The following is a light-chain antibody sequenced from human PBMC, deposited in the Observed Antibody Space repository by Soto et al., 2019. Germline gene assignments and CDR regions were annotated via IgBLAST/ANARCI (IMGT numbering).Light chain of an antibody. CDR1: SIDVGCYNY. J-gene: IGLJ1*01. CDR3: SSYTSSSTRV. Sequence: QSGLTQPSSVSGSPGQSITISYNGTSIDVGCYNYVSWYQHHPGKAPKLMIYDVSNRPSGVSDRFSGSKSGNTASLTISGLQAEDEADYYCSSYTSSSTRVFGTGTKVTV. CDR2: DVS. V-gene: IGLV2-14*03.